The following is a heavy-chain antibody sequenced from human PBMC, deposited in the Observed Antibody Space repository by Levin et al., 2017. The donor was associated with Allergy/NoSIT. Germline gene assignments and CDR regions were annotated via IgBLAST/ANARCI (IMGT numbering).Heavy chain of an antibody. D-gene: IGHD1-14*01. CDR3: AAYNNQWEGGDY. CDR1: GLTFSDYW. Sequence: GESLKISCVTSGLTFSDYWMTWVRQAPGKGLEWVANIGKDDSETTYVDSVKGRFIISRDNDRNLVYLHMNSLRADDTGVYYCAAYNNQWEGGDYWGQGTLVTVSS. J-gene: IGHJ4*02. CDR2: IGKDDSET. V-gene: IGHV3-7*03.